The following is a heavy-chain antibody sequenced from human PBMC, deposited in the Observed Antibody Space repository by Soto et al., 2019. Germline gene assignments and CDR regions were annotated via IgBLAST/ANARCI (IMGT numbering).Heavy chain of an antibody. J-gene: IGHJ5*02. Sequence: SETLSLTCTVSGGSLSSYYWTWIRQSPGKGLEWIGYVYFSGDTNYNPSLKSRVTISIDTSKNQFSLRLASVTAADTAFYYCGSVRPSGYVLSWGQGTLVTVSS. D-gene: IGHD6-25*01. V-gene: IGHV4-59*01. CDR2: VYFSGDT. CDR1: GGSLSSYY. CDR3: GSVRPSGYVLS.